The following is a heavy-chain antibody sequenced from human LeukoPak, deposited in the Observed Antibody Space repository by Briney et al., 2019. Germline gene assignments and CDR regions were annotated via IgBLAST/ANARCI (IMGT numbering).Heavy chain of an antibody. D-gene: IGHD3-10*01. V-gene: IGHV3-23*01. Sequence: GGSLTLSCAASGFTFSSYAMSWGRQAPGKGLEWVSAISVSGGSTYYADSVKGRFTISRDNSKNTLYLQMNSLRAEDTAVYYCAKRVVRGVSGDDYWGQGTLVTVSS. CDR3: AKRVVRGVSGDDY. J-gene: IGHJ4*02. CDR2: ISVSGGST. CDR1: GFTFSSYA.